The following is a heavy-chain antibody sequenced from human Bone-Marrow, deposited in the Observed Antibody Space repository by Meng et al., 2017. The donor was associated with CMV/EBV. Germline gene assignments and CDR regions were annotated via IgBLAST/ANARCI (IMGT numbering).Heavy chain of an antibody. J-gene: IGHJ6*02. CDR3: ARDRSYSRAYYYYGMDV. CDR2: INPNSGGT. D-gene: IGHD4-11*01. V-gene: IGHV1-2*02. Sequence: ASVKVSCKASGYTFTGYYMHWVRQAPGQGLEWMGWINPNSGGTNYAQKFQGRVTMTRDTSISTAYMELGRLRSDDTAVYYCARDRSYSRAYYYYGMDVWGQGTTVTVSS. CDR1: GYTFTGYY.